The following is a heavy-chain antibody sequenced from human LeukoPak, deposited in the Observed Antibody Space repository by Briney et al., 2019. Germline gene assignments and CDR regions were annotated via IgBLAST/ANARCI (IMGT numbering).Heavy chain of an antibody. D-gene: IGHD3-22*01. J-gene: IGHJ4*02. CDR1: GFTFGDYA. V-gene: IGHV3-49*04. CDR3: TRSEYTYYYDGSGYLIDY. CDR2: IRSKTYGGTT. Sequence: GGSLRLSCTASGFTFGDYALTWVRQAPGKGLEWLGFIRSKTYGGTTELAASVEGRFTVSRDDSKSIAYLQMNSLKTEDTAVYYCTRSEYTYYYDGSGYLIDYWGQGTLVTVSS.